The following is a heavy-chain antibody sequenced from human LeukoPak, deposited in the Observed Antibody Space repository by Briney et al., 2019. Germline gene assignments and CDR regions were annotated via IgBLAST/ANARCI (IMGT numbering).Heavy chain of an antibody. CDR2: ISTSGNTV. CDR3: ARNAI. J-gene: IGHJ4*02. D-gene: IGHD1-1*01. V-gene: IGHV3-48*02. Sequence: GGSLRLSCAASGFTFSSYAMSWVRQAPGKGLEWVSAISTSGNTVYYADSVKGRFTISRDNAKNSLYLQMNSLRDEDTAVYYCARNAIWGQGTLVTVSS. CDR1: GFTFSSYA.